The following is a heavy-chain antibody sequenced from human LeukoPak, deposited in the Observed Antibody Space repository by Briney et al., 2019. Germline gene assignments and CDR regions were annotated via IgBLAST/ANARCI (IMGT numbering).Heavy chain of an antibody. V-gene: IGHV3-23*01. Sequence: GGSLTLFCAASGFTLSSYAMSWVRQAPGKGLEWVSAISVSGNTYHADSVKGRFTISRDSSKNTLYLPMNRLRAEDAAVYYCAKAPVTTCSGAYCYPFDYWGQGTLVTVSS. J-gene: IGHJ4*02. CDR1: GFTLSSYA. CDR3: AKAPVTTCSGAYCYPFDY. D-gene: IGHD2-21*01. CDR2: ISVSGNT.